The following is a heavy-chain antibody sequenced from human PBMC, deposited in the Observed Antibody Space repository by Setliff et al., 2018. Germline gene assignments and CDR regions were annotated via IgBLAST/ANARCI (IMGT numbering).Heavy chain of an antibody. CDR1: GASITSGGFY. V-gene: IGHV4-61*09. D-gene: IGHD4-17*01. Sequence: PSETLSLTCSVSGASITSGGFYWTWTRQPAGKGLEWIGHISPSGSTTYNPSVKSRVTISLDTSKNHFSLKLDSVTAADTALYYCARVTVTTPTNWFDPWGQGTLVTVSS. CDR3: ARVTVTTPTNWFDP. CDR2: ISPSGST. J-gene: IGHJ5*02.